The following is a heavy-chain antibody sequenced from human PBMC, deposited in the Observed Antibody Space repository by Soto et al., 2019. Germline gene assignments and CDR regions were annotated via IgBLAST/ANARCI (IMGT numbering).Heavy chain of an antibody. V-gene: IGHV3-30*18. CDR3: AKDGPRLIAAAGTYKGYYYYYMDV. Sequence: GGSLRLSCAASGFTFSSYGMHWVRQAPGKGLEWVAVISYDGSNKYYADSVKGRFTISRDNSKNTLYLQMNSLRAEDTAVYYCAKDGPRLIAAAGTYKGYYYYYMDVWGKGTTVTVSS. J-gene: IGHJ6*03. CDR1: GFTFSSYG. CDR2: ISYDGSNK. D-gene: IGHD6-13*01.